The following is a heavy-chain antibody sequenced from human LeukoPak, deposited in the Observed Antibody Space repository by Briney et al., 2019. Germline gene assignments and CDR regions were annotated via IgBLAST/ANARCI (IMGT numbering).Heavy chain of an antibody. Sequence: ASVKVSCKASGYTFTGYYMHWVRQAPGQGLEWMGWINPNSGGTNYAQKFQGRVTMTRDTSISTAYMELSRLRSDDTAVYYCASLVAVAGTHYYCYGMDVWGQGTTVTVSS. J-gene: IGHJ6*02. V-gene: IGHV1-2*02. CDR1: GYTFTGYY. CDR3: ASLVAVAGTHYYCYGMDV. D-gene: IGHD6-19*01. CDR2: INPNSGGT.